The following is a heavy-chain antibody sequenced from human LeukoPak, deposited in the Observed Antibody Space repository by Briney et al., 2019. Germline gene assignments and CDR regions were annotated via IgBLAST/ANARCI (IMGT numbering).Heavy chain of an antibody. D-gene: IGHD6-19*01. CDR2: IKEDGSER. V-gene: IGHV3-7*03. CDR3: AKEVGSSGWFPFDY. Sequence: GGSLRLSCEGSAFIFSGHWMNWVRQTPGKGLEWVASIKEDGSERRYVDSVKGRFSISRDNTKGSLFLQLNSLRAEDTAVYYCAKEVGSSGWFPFDYWGQGTLVTVSS. J-gene: IGHJ4*02. CDR1: AFIFSGHW.